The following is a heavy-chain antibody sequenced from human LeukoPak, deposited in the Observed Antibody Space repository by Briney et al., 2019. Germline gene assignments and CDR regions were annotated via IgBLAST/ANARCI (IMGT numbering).Heavy chain of an antibody. CDR1: GCSISSYY. D-gene: IGHD3-22*01. CDR3: ARDTGWLLLRGVIDY. Sequence: DPSETLSLTCTVSGCSISSYYWSWIRQPPGKGLEWIGYIYYSGSTNYNPSLKSRVTISVDTSKNQFSLKLSSVTAADTALYYCARDTGWLLLRGVIDYWGQGTLVTVSS. CDR2: IYYSGST. V-gene: IGHV4-59*01. J-gene: IGHJ4*02.